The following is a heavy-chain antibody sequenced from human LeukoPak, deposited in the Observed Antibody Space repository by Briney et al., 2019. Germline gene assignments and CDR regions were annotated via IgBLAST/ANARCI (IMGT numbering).Heavy chain of an antibody. CDR1: GFTFSSYA. CDR3: ARTAGRTFDY. Sequence: PGGSLRLSCAASGFTFSSYAISWVRQAPGQGLERMGGIIPIFGTANYAQKFQGRVTMTRDTSTSTVYMELSSLRSEDTAVYYCARTAGRTFDYWGQGTLVTVSS. CDR2: IIPIFGTA. V-gene: IGHV1-69*05. J-gene: IGHJ4*02. D-gene: IGHD6-6*01.